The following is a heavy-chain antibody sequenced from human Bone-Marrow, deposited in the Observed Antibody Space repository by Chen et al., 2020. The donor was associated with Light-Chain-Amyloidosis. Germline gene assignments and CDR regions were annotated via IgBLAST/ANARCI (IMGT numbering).Heavy chain of an antibody. Sequence: QVQLVQSGAEVKKPGASVKVSCKASGYTFTSYGISWVRQAPGQGLGWMGWISTYNGNTNYAQNLQGRVTMTTDTSTSTAYMELRSLRYDDTAVYYCARDPGYSSSWSPGSFWGQGTLVTVSS. CDR1: GYTFTSYG. CDR3: ARDPGYSSSWSPGSF. CDR2: ISTYNGNT. J-gene: IGHJ4*02. D-gene: IGHD6-13*01. V-gene: IGHV1-18*01.